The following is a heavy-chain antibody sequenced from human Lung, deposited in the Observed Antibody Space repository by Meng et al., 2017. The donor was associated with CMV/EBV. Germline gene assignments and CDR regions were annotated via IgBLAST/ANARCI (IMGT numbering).Heavy chain of an antibody. J-gene: IGHJ4*02. CDR3: AKDRYGSLYYFDY. V-gene: IGHV3-30*02. CDR2: IRYDGTNI. Sequence: SCTGSGFTFNTYGMHWVRQAPGKGLEWAAFIRYDGTNIKYADSVKGRITISRDNSKNTLSLQMDSLRAEDTAVYYCAKDRYGSLYYFDYWGQGAXVTGAS. CDR1: GFTFNTYG. D-gene: IGHD5-18*01.